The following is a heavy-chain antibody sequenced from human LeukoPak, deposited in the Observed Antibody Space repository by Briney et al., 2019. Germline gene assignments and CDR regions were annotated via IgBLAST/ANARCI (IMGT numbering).Heavy chain of an antibody. CDR3: AKGPSDIVVSYYGMDV. CDR1: GFTFSSYA. J-gene: IGHJ6*02. CDR2: ISYDGSNK. D-gene: IGHD5-12*01. Sequence: GGSLRLSCAASGFTFSSYAMHWVRQAPGKGLEWVAVISYDGSNKYYAASVKGRFTISRDNSKNTLYLQMNSLRAEDTAVYYCAKGPSDIVVSYYGMDVWGQGTTVTVSS. V-gene: IGHV3-30-3*01.